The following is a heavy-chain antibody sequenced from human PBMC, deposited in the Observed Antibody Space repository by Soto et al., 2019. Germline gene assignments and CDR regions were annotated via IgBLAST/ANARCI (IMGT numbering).Heavy chain of an antibody. CDR1: GGSISSGDYY. CDR3: ASLPWANYYYYGMDV. D-gene: IGHD7-27*01. Sequence: SETLSLTCTVSGGSISSGDYYWSWIRQPPGKGLEWIGYIYYSGSTYYNPSLKSRVTISVDTSKNQFSLKLSSVTAADTTVYYCASLPWANYYYYGMDVWGQGTTVTSP. V-gene: IGHV4-30-4*01. J-gene: IGHJ6*02. CDR2: IYYSGST.